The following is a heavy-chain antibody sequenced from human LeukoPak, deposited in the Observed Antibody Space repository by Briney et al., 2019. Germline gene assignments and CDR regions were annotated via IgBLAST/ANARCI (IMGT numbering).Heavy chain of an antibody. V-gene: IGHV3-7*01. CDR1: GFTFSSYW. Sequence: GGSLRLSCAASGFTFSSYWMSWVRQAPGKGLEWVANIKQDGSEKYYVDSVKGRSTISRDNAKNSLYLQMNSLRAEDTAVYYCAREGMYYYDSSGLSTHFDYWGQGTLVTVSS. J-gene: IGHJ4*02. CDR2: IKQDGSEK. D-gene: IGHD3-22*01. CDR3: AREGMYYYDSSGLSTHFDY.